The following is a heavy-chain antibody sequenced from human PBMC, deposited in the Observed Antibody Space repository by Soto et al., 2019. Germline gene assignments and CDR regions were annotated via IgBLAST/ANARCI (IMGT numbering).Heavy chain of an antibody. J-gene: IGHJ4*02. Sequence: SETLSLTCTVSGGSISSYYWSWIRQPPGKGLEWIGYIYYSGSINYNPSLKSRVTISVDTSKNQFSLKLSSVTAADTAVYYCARHAPGYDNDFDYWGQGTLVTVSS. CDR3: ARHAPGYDNDFDY. CDR2: IYYSGSI. CDR1: GGSISSYY. D-gene: IGHD5-12*01. V-gene: IGHV4-59*08.